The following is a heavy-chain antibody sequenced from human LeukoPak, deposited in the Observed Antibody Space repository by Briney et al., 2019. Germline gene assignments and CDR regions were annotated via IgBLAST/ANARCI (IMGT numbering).Heavy chain of an antibody. J-gene: IGHJ4*02. CDR3: AKEFYDTYDSTSFDY. D-gene: IGHD3-22*01. CDR2: ISGSGGST. Sequence: GGCLRLSCAASVFTFSSYSMSWVRQAPGKGLEWVSAISGSGGSTYYADSVKGRFTISRDNSKNTLYLQMNSLRAEDTAVYYCAKEFYDTYDSTSFDYWGQGTLVTVSS. CDR1: VFTFSSYS. V-gene: IGHV3-23*01.